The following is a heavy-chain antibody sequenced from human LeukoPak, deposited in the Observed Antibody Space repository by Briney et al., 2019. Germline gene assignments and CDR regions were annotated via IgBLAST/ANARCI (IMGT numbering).Heavy chain of an antibody. J-gene: IGHJ4*02. D-gene: IGHD3-22*01. Sequence: SGGSLRLSCAASGFTLSSYAMHWVRQAPGKGLEWVAVIWYDGSNKYYADSVKGRFTISRDNSKNTLYLQMNSLRAEDTAVYYCARELYYYDSSGYFYYWGQGTLVTVSS. V-gene: IGHV3-33*08. CDR1: GFTLSSYA. CDR3: ARELYYYDSSGYFYY. CDR2: IWYDGSNK.